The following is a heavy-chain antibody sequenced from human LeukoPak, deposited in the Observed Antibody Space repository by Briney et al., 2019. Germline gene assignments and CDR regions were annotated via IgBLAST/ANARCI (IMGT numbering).Heavy chain of an antibody. Sequence: GRSLRLSCAASGFTFSSYGMHWVRQAPGKGLEWVAVIWYDGSNKYYGDSVKGRFTISRDNSKNTLYLQMNSLRADDTAVYYCARDRYSSSWYLDYWGQGTLVTVSS. CDR1: GFTFSSYG. CDR3: ARDRYSSSWYLDY. V-gene: IGHV3-33*01. D-gene: IGHD6-13*01. J-gene: IGHJ4*02. CDR2: IWYDGSNK.